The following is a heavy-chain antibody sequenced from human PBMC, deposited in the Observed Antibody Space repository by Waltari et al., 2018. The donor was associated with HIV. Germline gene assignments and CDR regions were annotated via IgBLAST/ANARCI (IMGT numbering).Heavy chain of an antibody. CDR3: AKDRSYDSSGYFDY. V-gene: IGHV3-23*01. D-gene: IGHD3-22*01. CDR2: INGGTTGT. Sequence: SSYAMSWVRQAPGRGLEWVSSINGGTTGTFYAYSVKGRFTISRDSSKNTLYLQMNSLRAEDTAVYYCAKDRSYDSSGYFDYWGEGTLVTVSS. CDR1: SSYA. J-gene: IGHJ4*02.